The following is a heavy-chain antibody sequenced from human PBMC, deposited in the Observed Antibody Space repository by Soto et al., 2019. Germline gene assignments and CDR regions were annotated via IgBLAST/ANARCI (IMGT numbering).Heavy chain of an antibody. J-gene: IGHJ6*02. D-gene: IGHD6-13*01. V-gene: IGHV1-46*04. CDR3: ARDLQLAAAGIYYYYYGMDV. CDR1: GYTFTSYY. Sequence: QVQLVQSGAEVKKPGASVKVSCKASGYTFTSYYMHWVRQAPGQGLEWMGIINPSGGSTSYAQKLQGRVTMTRDTSTSTVYMELSSLRSEDTAVYYCARDLQLAAAGIYYYYYGMDVWGQGTTVTVSS. CDR2: INPSGGST.